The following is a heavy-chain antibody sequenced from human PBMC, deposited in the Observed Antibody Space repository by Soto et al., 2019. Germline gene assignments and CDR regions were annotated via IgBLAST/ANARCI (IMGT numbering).Heavy chain of an antibody. CDR3: ARIAAAGTNLDY. Sequence: SETLSLTCAVYGGSFSGYDWTWIRQPPGTGLEWIGEINHSGSSNYNPSLKSRVTISVDTSKNQFSLKLTSVTAADTAMYYCARIAAAGTNLDYWGQGTLVTASS. J-gene: IGHJ4*02. CDR2: INHSGSS. CDR1: GGSFSGYD. V-gene: IGHV4-34*01. D-gene: IGHD6-13*01.